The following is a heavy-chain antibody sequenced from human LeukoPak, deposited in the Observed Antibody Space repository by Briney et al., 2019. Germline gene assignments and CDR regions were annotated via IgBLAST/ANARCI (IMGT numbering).Heavy chain of an antibody. CDR2: TYPGDSNT. V-gene: IGHV5-51*01. D-gene: IGHD2-15*01. CDR3: ARRYPGSPFDY. CDR1: GYTFTSYW. J-gene: IGHJ4*02. Sequence: GESLKISCKGSGYTFTSYWIGWVRQMPGKGLEWMGITYPGDSNTRDSPSFQGQVTISADKSISTAYLQWSSLKASDTAMYYCARRYPGSPFDYWGQGTLVTVSS.